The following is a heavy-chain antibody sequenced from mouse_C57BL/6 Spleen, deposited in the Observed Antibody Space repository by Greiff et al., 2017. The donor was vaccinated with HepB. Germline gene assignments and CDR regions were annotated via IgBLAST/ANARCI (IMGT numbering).Heavy chain of an antibody. V-gene: IGHV1-80*01. Sequence: QVQLQQSGAELVKPGASVKISCKASGYAFSSYWMNWVKQRPGKGLECIGQIYPGDGDTNYNGKFKGKATLTADKSSSTAYMQLSSLTSEDSAVYFCARQPWDEAMDYWGQGTSVTVSS. J-gene: IGHJ4*01. CDR2: IYPGDGDT. D-gene: IGHD4-1*01. CDR3: ARQPWDEAMDY. CDR1: GYAFSSYW.